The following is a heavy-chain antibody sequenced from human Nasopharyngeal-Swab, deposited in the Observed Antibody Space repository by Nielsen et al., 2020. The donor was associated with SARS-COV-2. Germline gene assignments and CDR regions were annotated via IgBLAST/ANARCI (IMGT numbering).Heavy chain of an antibody. D-gene: IGHD2-21*01. CDR2: IYYSGST. CDR3: AGVVVPSGSFDY. J-gene: IGHJ4*02. V-gene: IGHV4-59*01. CDR1: GGSISSYY. Sequence: SETLSLTCTVSGGSISSYYWSWIRQPPGEGLEWIGYIYYSGSTNYNPSLKSRVTISVDTSKNQFSLKLSSVTAADTAVYYCAGVVVPSGSFDYWGQGTLVTVSS.